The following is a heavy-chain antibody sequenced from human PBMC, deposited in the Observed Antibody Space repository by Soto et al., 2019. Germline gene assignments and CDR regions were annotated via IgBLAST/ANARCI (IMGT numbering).Heavy chain of an antibody. CDR1: GGTFSSYA. CDR2: IIPIFGTA. J-gene: IGHJ3*02. V-gene: IGHV1-69*06. CDR3: ARGGSYSLLGAFDI. D-gene: IGHD1-26*01. Sequence: SVKVSCKASGGTFSSYAISWVRQAPGQGLEWMGGIIPIFGTANYAQKFQGRVTITADKSTSTAYMELSSLRSEDTAVYYCARGGSYSLLGAFDIWGQGTMVTVS.